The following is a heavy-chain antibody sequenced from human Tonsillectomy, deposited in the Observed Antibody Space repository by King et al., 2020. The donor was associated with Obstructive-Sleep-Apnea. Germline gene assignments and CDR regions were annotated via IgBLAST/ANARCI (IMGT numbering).Heavy chain of an antibody. Sequence: QVQLVESGGGVVQPGRSLRLSCAASGFTFSSYAMHWVRQAPGKGLEWVAVISYDGSNKYYADSVKGRFTISRDNSKNTLYLQMNSLRAEETAVYYCARKHRHCSGGSCYGMDVWGQGTTVTVSS. CDR1: GFTFSSYA. D-gene: IGHD2-15*01. V-gene: IGHV3-30*04. CDR3: ARKHRHCSGGSCYGMDV. J-gene: IGHJ6*02. CDR2: ISYDGSNK.